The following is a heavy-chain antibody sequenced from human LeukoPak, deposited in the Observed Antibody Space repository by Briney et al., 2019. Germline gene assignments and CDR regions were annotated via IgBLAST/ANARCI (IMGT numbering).Heavy chain of an antibody. CDR3: TTDSTLLYYDSSGYQIDY. Sequence: GGSLRLSCAASGFTFSNAWMSWVRQAPGKGLEWVGRIKSKTDGGTTDYAAPVKGRFTISRDDSKNTLYLQMNSLKTEDTAVYYCTTDSTLLYYDSSGYQIDYWGQGTLVTVSS. CDR1: GFTFSNAW. D-gene: IGHD3-22*01. CDR2: IKSKTDGGTT. J-gene: IGHJ4*02. V-gene: IGHV3-15*01.